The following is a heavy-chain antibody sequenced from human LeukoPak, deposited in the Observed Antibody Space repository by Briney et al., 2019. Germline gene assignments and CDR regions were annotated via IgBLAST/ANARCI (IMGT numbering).Heavy chain of an antibody. CDR2: IKKDGSEK. V-gene: IGHV3-7*01. CDR3: ASLIVVVPAAGH. Sequence: GGPLRLSCAASGFTFSSYWMSWVRQAPGKGLEWVAIIKKDGSEKHYVDSVKGRFTISRDNAKNSLYLQMNSLRAEDTAVYYCASLIVVVPAAGHWGQGTLVTVSS. CDR1: GFTFSSYW. J-gene: IGHJ4*02. D-gene: IGHD2-2*01.